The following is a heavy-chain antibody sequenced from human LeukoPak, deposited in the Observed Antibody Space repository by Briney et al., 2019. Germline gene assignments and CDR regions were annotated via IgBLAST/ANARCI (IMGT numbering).Heavy chain of an antibody. CDR3: ARFLGGTTVTTASFAS. Sequence: GGSLRLSCAASGFTFSSYRMNWVRQAPGKGLEWVSSISSSSSYIYYADSVKGRFTISRDNAKNSLYLQMISLRAEDMAVYYWARFLGGTTVTTASFASWGKGPLATFSS. CDR1: GFTFSSYR. J-gene: IGHJ4*02. D-gene: IGHD4-17*01. CDR2: ISSSSSYI. V-gene: IGHV3-21*01.